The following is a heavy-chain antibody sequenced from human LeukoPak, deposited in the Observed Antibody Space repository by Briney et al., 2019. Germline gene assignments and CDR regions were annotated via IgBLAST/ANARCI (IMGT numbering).Heavy chain of an antibody. J-gene: IGHJ3*02. CDR3: ARAGRSNEWELLQRKYTIDAFDI. D-gene: IGHD1-26*01. CDR1: GYTFTGYY. Sequence: ASVKVSCKASGYTFTGYYMHWVRQAPGQGLEWMGWINPNSGGTNYAQKFQGRVTMTRDTSISTAYMELSRLRSDDTAVYYCARAGRSNEWELLQRKYTIDAFDIWGQGTMVTVSS. V-gene: IGHV1-2*02. CDR2: INPNSGGT.